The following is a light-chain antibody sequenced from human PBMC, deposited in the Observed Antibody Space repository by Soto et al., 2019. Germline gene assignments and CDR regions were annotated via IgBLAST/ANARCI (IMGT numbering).Light chain of an antibody. CDR1: ESIGSSY. J-gene: IGKJ1*01. CDR3: QQFGSSPET. CDR2: DAS. Sequence: EIMMKHSLATLSVSPCERATLSCSASESIGSSYLAWYQQKPGRAPRLLIYDASNRAPGIPDRFSGSASGTDFTLTISRLEPEDFAVYYCQQFGSSPETFGQGTKVDIK. V-gene: IGKV3-20*01.